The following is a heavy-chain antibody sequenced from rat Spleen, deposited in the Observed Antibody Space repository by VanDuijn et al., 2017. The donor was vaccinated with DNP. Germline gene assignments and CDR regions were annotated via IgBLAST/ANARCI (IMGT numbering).Heavy chain of an antibody. J-gene: IGHJ4*01. V-gene: IGHV5-31*01. D-gene: IGHD1-9*01. CDR3: ARDTAYYGYNAMDA. CDR2: ITSSGGST. CDR1: GFTFNNYW. Sequence: EVQLVESGGDLVQPGRSLKLSCVASGFTFNNYWMTWIRQVPGKGLEWVASITSSGGSTYYPDSVKGRFTISRDNAKNTLYLQMNSLRSEDTATYYCARDTAYYGYNAMDAWGQGTSVTVSS.